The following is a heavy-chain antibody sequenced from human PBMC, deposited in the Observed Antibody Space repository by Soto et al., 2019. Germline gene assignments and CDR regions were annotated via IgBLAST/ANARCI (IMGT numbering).Heavy chain of an antibody. CDR1: GYSFAGYW. J-gene: IGHJ4*02. CDR2: IDPSDSQT. Sequence: GESLKISCKGSGYSFAGYWITWVRQKPGKGLEWMGRIDPSDSQTYYSPSFRGHVTISATKSITTVFLQWSSLRASDTAMYYCARQIYDSDTGPNFQYYFESWGQGTPVTVSS. D-gene: IGHD3-22*01. V-gene: IGHV5-10-1*01. CDR3: ARQIYDSDTGPNFQYYFES.